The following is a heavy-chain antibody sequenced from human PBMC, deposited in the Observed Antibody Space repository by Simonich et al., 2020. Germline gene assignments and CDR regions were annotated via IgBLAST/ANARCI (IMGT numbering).Heavy chain of an antibody. V-gene: IGHV3-48*03. D-gene: IGHD6-6*01. Sequence: EVQLVESGGGLVQPGGSLRLFCAASGFTFSSYEMNWVRQAPGKGLEWVSYISRSGSTIYYADSVKGRFTISRDNAKNSLYLQMNSLRAEDTAVYYCARDFRLQLVEIGTYYYYGMDVWGQGTTVTVSS. CDR1: GFTFSSYE. CDR3: ARDFRLQLVEIGTYYYYGMDV. J-gene: IGHJ6*02. CDR2: ISRSGSTI.